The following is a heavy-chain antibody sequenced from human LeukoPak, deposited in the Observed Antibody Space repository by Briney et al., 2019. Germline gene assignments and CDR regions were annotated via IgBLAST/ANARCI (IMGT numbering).Heavy chain of an antibody. CDR3: AKGTMVRGFDY. CDR2: ISATSGNT. D-gene: IGHD3-10*01. V-gene: IGHV3-23*01. J-gene: IGHJ4*02. Sequence: PGGSLRLSCAASGFTFRTSGMSWVRQAPGKGLEWVSSISATSGNTYYADSVKGRFTISRDNSKNTLYLQMNSLRADDTAVYYCAKGTMVRGFDYWGQGTLVTVSS. CDR1: GFTFRTSG.